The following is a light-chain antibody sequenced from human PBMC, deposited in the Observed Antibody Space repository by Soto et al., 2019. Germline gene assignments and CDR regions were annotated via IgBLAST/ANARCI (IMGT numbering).Light chain of an antibody. CDR2: GAS. J-gene: IGKJ1*01. V-gene: IGKV3-15*01. CDR3: QQYNNWPPWT. Sequence: EIVMTQSPATLSVSPGERATVSCRASQTVSSNLAWYQQRPGQAPRLLMYGASTRATGIPAMFSGSGSGTEFTLTISSLQSEDFAVYYCQQYNNWPPWTFGQGTKVDIK. CDR1: QTVSSN.